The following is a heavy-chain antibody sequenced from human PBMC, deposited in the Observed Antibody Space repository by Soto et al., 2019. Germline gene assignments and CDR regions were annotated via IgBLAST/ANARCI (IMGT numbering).Heavy chain of an antibody. D-gene: IGHD3-10*01. Sequence: QVQLQESGPGLVKPSETLSLTCTVSGGSISSYYWSWIRQPPGKGLEWIGYIYYSGSTNYNPSLKSRVTISVDTSKNQFSLKLSSVTAADTAVYYCARGWFGEFVYYFDYWGQGTLVTVSS. CDR3: ARGWFGEFVYYFDY. V-gene: IGHV4-59*01. CDR1: GGSISSYY. CDR2: IYYSGST. J-gene: IGHJ4*02.